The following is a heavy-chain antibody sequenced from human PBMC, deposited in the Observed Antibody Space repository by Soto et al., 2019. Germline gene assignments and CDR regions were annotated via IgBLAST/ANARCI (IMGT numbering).Heavy chain of an antibody. J-gene: IGHJ5*02. CDR3: ARSHYCSGGSCSPYYNWFDP. Sequence: GSLRLSCAASGFTFSSYGMHWVRQAPGKGLEWVAVIWYDGSNKYYADSVKGRFTISRDNSKNTLYLQMNSLRAEDTAVYYCARSHYCSGGSCSPYYNWFDPWGQGTLVTVSS. D-gene: IGHD2-15*01. CDR1: GFTFSSYG. V-gene: IGHV3-33*01. CDR2: IWYDGSNK.